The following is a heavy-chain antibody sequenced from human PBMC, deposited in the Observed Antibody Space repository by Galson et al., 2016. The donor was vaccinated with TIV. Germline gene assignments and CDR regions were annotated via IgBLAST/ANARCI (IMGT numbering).Heavy chain of an antibody. CDR3: ARPGNYDGDRRGAFDL. J-gene: IGHJ3*01. V-gene: IGHV3-23*01. D-gene: IGHD4-23*01. CDR1: EFTFDDHA. CDR2: ISDSGRTT. Sequence: SLRLSCAASEFTFDDHAMGWVRQAPGKGLEWVSAISDSGRTTYYADFVKGRFTISRDNSKSTVSLQMNSLRTEDTAVYYCARPGNYDGDRRGAFDLWGQGTMVTVSP.